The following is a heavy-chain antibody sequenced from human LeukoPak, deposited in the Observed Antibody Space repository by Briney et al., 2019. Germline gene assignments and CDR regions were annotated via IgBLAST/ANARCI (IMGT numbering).Heavy chain of an antibody. J-gene: IGHJ4*02. V-gene: IGHV1-18*01. Sequence: ASVKVSCKASGYTFTNYGVSWVRQAPGQGLEWMGWISAYNGNTNYAQKLQGRVTMTTDPSTSTAYMELRTLRSDDTAVYYCARAAEEEEYRLLCLDYWGQGTLVTVSS. CDR3: ARAAEEEEYRLLCLDY. D-gene: IGHD2-2*01. CDR2: ISAYNGNT. CDR1: GYTFTNYG.